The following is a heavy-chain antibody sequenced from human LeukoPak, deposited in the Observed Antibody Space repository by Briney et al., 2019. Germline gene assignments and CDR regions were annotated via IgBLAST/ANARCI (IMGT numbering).Heavy chain of an antibody. D-gene: IGHD1-26*01. Sequence: GGSLRLSCAASGFTFSSYSMNWVRQAPGKGLEWVSSISSSSSYIYYADSVRGRFTISRDNAKNSLSLQMNSLRAEDTAVYYCARGREWELLSCDYWGQGTLVTVPS. V-gene: IGHV3-21*01. CDR1: GFTFSSYS. CDR3: ARGREWELLSCDY. J-gene: IGHJ4*02. CDR2: ISSSSSYI.